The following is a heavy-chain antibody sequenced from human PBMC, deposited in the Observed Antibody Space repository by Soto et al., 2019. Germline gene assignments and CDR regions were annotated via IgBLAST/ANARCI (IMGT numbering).Heavy chain of an antibody. D-gene: IGHD3-9*01. Sequence: SETLSLTCAVSGYSITNGYYWGWVRQPPGKGLEWIGSIYHSGNTYYNPSLKSRVTISVDTSKNQFSLKLSSVTAADTAVYYCASGDYDILTGPSGYFQHWGQGTLVTVSS. CDR2: IYHSGNT. CDR1: GYSITNGYY. V-gene: IGHV4-38-2*01. J-gene: IGHJ1*01. CDR3: ASGDYDILTGPSGYFQH.